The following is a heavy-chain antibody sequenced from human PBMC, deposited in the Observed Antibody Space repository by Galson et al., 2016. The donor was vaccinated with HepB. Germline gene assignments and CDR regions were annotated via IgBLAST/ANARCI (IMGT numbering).Heavy chain of an antibody. CDR3: ARGSNSATAPHVFFYYAMDV. J-gene: IGHJ6*04. Sequence: SLRLSCAASGFTFSDYGMYWVRQAPGKGLEWVSFISFDGSDKYYGDSVKGRFSISRDNSKNTVHLQMDSLRAEDTAVYYCARGSNSATAPHVFFYYAMDVWGKGTTVIVSS. V-gene: IGHV3-30*03. D-gene: IGHD1-26*01. CDR2: ISFDGSDK. CDR1: GFTFSDYG.